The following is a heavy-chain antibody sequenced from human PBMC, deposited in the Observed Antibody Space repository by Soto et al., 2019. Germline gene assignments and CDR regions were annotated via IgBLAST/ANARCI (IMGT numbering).Heavy chain of an antibody. CDR2: INPNGGST. CDR1: GYSFTSQY. V-gene: IGHV1-46*03. Sequence: QVQLVQSGAEVKKPGASVKISCEASGYSFTSQYVHWVRQAPGQGLEWMGIINPNGGSTTYAQKCRRGVPQTRETSTDKVSRGLGSLTSGGPAVYYCARETGPRPGGGGTEPLDIWGQGTMVTVAS. CDR3: ARETGPRPGGGGTEPLDI. J-gene: IGHJ3*02. D-gene: IGHD3-16*01.